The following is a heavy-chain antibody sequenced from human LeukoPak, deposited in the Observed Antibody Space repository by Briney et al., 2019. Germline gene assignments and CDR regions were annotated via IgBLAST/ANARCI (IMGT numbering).Heavy chain of an antibody. CDR1: GGSISSYF. J-gene: IGHJ4*02. CDR3: AGGAGYCSTTTCYSYFAH. Sequence: PSETLSLTCTVSGGSISSYFWSWVRQPPGKGLEWIGYIYYSGSTNYNPSLKSRVTISVDTSKNQFSLKLSSVTAADTAVYFCAGGAGYCSTTTCYSYFAHWGQGALVTVSS. D-gene: IGHD2-2*01. V-gene: IGHV4-59*12. CDR2: IYYSGST.